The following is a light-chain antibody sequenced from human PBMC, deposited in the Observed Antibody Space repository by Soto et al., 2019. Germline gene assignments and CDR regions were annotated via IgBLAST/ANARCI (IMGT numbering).Light chain of an antibody. J-gene: IGKJ4*01. CDR3: QHGYITPLT. CDR1: QSISTY. CDR2: AAS. Sequence: DIQMTQSPSSLSASVGDRVTITCRASQSISTYLHWYQQKPGKAPNLLIYAASTLQSGVPSRFNGSGSGTDFTLTISSLQPEDFATYFCQHGYITPLTFGGGTKVDIK. V-gene: IGKV1-39*01.